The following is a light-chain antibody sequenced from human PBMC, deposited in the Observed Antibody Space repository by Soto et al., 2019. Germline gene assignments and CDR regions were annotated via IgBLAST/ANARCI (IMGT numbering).Light chain of an antibody. CDR1: SSDVGGYNY. V-gene: IGLV2-8*01. J-gene: IGLJ3*02. CDR3: TSYAGSNMWV. CDR2: EVS. Sequence: QSALTQPPSASGSPGQSVTISCTGTSSDVGGYNYVSWYQQYPGKAPKLMIYEVSKRPSGVPDRFSGSKSGKTASLTVAGLQPKDEADYYCTSYAGSNMWVFGGGPKLPS.